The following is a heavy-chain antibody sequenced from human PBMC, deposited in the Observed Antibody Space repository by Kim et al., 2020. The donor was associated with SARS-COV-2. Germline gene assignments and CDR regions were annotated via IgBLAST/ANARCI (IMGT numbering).Heavy chain of an antibody. Sequence: NYAQKVQGRVTITAEKSTSTAYMELSSLRSEDTAVYYCAREHDYGVAFDIWGQGTMVTVSS. CDR3: AREHDYGVAFDI. V-gene: IGHV1-69*04. J-gene: IGHJ3*02. D-gene: IGHD4-17*01.